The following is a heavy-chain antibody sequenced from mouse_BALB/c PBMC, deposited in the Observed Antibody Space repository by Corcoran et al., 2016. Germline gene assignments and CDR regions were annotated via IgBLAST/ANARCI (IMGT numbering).Heavy chain of an antibody. CDR2: IDPENGNT. V-gene: IGHV14-1*02. D-gene: IGHD2-1*01. J-gene: IGHJ2*01. CDR3: ARVSTGYYLDD. Sequence: EVQLQQSGAELVRPGALVKLSCQASGFNINDYYMPWVKQRPEQGLEWIGWIDPENGNTIYDPKFQGKASITADTSSNTAYLQISSLTSEDTAGYSGARVSTGYYLDDWGQGTTLTVSS. CDR1: GFNINDYY.